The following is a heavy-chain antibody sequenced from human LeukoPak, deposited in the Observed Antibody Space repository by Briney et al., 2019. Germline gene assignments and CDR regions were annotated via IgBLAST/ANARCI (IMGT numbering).Heavy chain of an antibody. CDR1: GFIFSSYS. Sequence: GGSLRLSCAASGFIFSSYSMSWVRQAPGKGLEWVSVITGSGGNTYYADSVKGRFTISKDNSKNTVYLQMSSLRVDDTAVYHCAKAASSSWPSYYYGMDVWGQGTTVTVSS. CDR2: ITGSGGNT. D-gene: IGHD6-13*01. V-gene: IGHV3-23*01. J-gene: IGHJ6*02. CDR3: AKAASSSWPSYYYGMDV.